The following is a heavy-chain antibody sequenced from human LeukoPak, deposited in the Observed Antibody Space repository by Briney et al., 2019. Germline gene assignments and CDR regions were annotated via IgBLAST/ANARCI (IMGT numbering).Heavy chain of an antibody. J-gene: IGHJ4*02. CDR3: ARHADGSSWAELDC. D-gene: IGHD6-13*01. Sequence: SETLSLTCTVSGGSISSDYWSWIRQPPGKGLEWIGYIYYSGSTNYSPSLKSRVTISVDTSKSHFSLKLSSVTAADTAVYYCARHADGSSWAELDCWGQGTLVTVSS. CDR1: GGSISSDY. V-gene: IGHV4-59*08. CDR2: IYYSGST.